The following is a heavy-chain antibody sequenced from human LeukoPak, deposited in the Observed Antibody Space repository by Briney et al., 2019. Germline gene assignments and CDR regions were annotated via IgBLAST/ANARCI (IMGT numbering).Heavy chain of an antibody. V-gene: IGHV4-59*12. CDR2: AYYSGHT. J-gene: IGHJ5*02. CDR1: GGSISDNY. D-gene: IGHD6-19*01. CDR3: ARDHSSWFDP. Sequence: PSETLSLTCTVSGGSISDNYWSWIRQPPGKGLEWIGYAYYSGHTNYNSSLKSRVTMSLDTSKSQFSLRLSSVTAADTAVYFCARDHSSWFDPWGQGTLVTVSS.